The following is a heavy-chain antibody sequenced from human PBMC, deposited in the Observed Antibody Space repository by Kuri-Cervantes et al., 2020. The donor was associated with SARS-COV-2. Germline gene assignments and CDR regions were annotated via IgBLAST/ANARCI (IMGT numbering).Heavy chain of an antibody. D-gene: IGHD3-10*01. CDR2: ISSSSSYI. J-gene: IGHJ5*02. Sequence: SCASSGFTFSSYSMNWVRQAPGKGLEWVSSISSSSSYIYYADSVKGRFTIYRDNSKNSLYLQMTSLRAEDSAVYCCARENRLNTYYYGSGLNWFDPWGQGTLVTVSS. CDR3: ARENRLNTYYYGSGLNWFDP. V-gene: IGHV3-21*01. CDR1: GFTFSSYS.